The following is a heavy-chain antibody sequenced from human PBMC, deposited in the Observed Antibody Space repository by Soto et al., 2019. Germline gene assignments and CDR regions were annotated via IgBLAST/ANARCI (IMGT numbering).Heavy chain of an antibody. CDR1: GYTFTKYG. Sequence: QVQLLQSGTGVKNPGASVRVSCKTSGYTFTKYGVGWVRQAPGQGLEWMGWISGSSGNANYAEKVQGRITLTTDTSTSTAYIELRSLRSDDTAVYYCAREMAGLGGEYDYWGQGTLVTVSS. D-gene: IGHD3-16*01. J-gene: IGHJ4*02. CDR2: ISGSSGNA. V-gene: IGHV1-18*01. CDR3: AREMAGLGGEYDY.